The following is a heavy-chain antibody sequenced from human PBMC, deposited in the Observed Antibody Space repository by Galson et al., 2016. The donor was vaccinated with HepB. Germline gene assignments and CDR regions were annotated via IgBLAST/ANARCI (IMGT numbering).Heavy chain of an antibody. D-gene: IGHD4/OR15-4a*01. V-gene: IGHV3-7*02. J-gene: IGHJ4*02. CDR1: GFTFTNYW. Sequence: SLRLSCAASGFTFTNYWMSWVRQAPGKGLEWVANINPDANQKYYVESVRGRFAISRDNARNSLYLQMNSLRAEDTAVYFCANTLDAPANDWGQGTLVTVSS. CDR2: INPDANQK. CDR3: ANTLDAPAND.